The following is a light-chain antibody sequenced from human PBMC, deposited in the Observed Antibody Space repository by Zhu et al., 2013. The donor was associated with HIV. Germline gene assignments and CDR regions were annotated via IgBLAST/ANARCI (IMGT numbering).Light chain of an antibody. CDR2: KAS. V-gene: IGKV1-5*03. CDR3: QQYNSYSPIT. CDR1: QSISSW. J-gene: IGKJ5*01. Sequence: DIQMTQSPATLSASVGDRVTITCRASQSISSWLAWYQQKPGKAPKLLIYKASILQSGVPSRFSGSGSGTEFTLTISSLQPDDFATYYCQQYNSYSPITFGQGTRVDIK.